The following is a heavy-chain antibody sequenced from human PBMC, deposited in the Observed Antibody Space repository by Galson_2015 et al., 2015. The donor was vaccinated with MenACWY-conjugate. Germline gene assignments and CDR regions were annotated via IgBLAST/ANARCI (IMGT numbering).Heavy chain of an antibody. J-gene: IGHJ3*02. CDR3: VRAEGWLRSAFDI. CDR1: GFRFRSYP. D-gene: IGHD5-24*01. V-gene: IGHV3-30*01. CDR2: VSYDGSSK. Sequence: SLRLSCAASGFRFRSYPLYWVRQAPGKGLEWVAVVSYDGSSKYYADSVKGRFTISRDNSKNTVSLQMNSLRPEDTAVYYCVRAEGWLRSAFDIWGQGTMVTVSS.